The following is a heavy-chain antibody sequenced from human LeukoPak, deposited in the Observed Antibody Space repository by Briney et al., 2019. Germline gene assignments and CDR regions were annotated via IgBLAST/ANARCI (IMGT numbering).Heavy chain of an antibody. CDR3: AKDMAVAGNYYYYGMDV. D-gene: IGHD6-19*01. J-gene: IGHJ6*02. CDR2: ISWNSGSI. V-gene: IGHV3-9*01. Sequence: PGRSLRLSCAASGFTFDDYAMHWVRQAPGEGLEWVSGISWNSGSIGYADSVKGRFTISRDNAKNSLYLQMNSLRAEDTALYYCAKDMAVAGNYYYYGMDVWGQGTTVTVSS. CDR1: GFTFDDYA.